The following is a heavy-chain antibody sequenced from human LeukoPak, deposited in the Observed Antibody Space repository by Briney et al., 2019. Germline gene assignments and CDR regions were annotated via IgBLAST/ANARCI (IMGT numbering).Heavy chain of an antibody. CDR3: AKDEDYYDSSGYYY. J-gene: IGHJ4*02. CDR2: ISGSGGST. Sequence: QAGGSLRLSCAASGFTFSSYAMSWVRQAPGKRLEWVSAISGSGGSTYYADSVKGRFTISRDNSKNTLYLQMNSLRAEDTAVYYCAKDEDYYDSSGYYYWGQGTLVTVSS. V-gene: IGHV3-23*01. CDR1: GFTFSSYA. D-gene: IGHD3-22*01.